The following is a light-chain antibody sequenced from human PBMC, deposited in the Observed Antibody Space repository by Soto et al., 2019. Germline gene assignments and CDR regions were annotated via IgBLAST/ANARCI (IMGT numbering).Light chain of an antibody. J-gene: IGKJ5*01. CDR3: QQLFDSPIT. CDR1: QVISTS. Sequence: GESVTITCRASQVISTSLAWYQVKPGKAPKLLIYAASTLESGVPSRFSATVSGTEFSLTITGLQPEDFATYYCQQLFDSPITFGQGTRLEIK. CDR2: AAS. V-gene: IGKV1-9*01.